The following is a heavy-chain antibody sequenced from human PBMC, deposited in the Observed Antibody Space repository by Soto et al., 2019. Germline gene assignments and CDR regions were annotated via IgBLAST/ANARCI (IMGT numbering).Heavy chain of an antibody. CDR1: GGTFSSYA. V-gene: IGHV1-69*13. D-gene: IGHD3-22*01. CDR3: ARAARYYYDSSGYYSDHFDY. Sequence: VKVSCKASGGTFSSYAISWVRQAPGQGLEWMGGIIPIFGTANYAQKFQGRVTVTADESTSTAYMELSSLRSEDTAVYYCARAARYYYDSSGYYSDHFDYWGQGTLVTVSS. CDR2: IIPIFGTA. J-gene: IGHJ4*02.